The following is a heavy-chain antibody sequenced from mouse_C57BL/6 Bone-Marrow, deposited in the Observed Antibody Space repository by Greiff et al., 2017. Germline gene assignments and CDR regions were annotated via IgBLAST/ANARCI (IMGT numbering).Heavy chain of an antibody. CDR1: GFTFSSYA. CDR3: TRKARTTARRRFAY. V-gene: IGHV5-9-1*02. CDR2: ISSGGDYI. J-gene: IGHJ3*01. Sequence: EVMLVESGAGLVKPGGSLKLSCAASGFTFSSYAMSLVRQTPQKRLEWVAYISSGGDYIYYADTVTGRFTISRDDSRNTLYLQMSSLKAEDTAMYYCTRKARTTARRRFAYWGQGTMVTVSA. D-gene: IGHD1-2*01.